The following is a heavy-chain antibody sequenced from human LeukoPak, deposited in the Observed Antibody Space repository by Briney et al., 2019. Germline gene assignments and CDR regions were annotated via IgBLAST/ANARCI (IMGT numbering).Heavy chain of an antibody. V-gene: IGHV4-39*01. CDR3: ATHKGREDRDY. CDR2: IYYSGST. CDR1: GGSISSSSYY. Sequence: PAETLSLTCTVSGGSISSSSYYWGRIRPPPGKGLEWIGRIYYSGSTYYNPSVKSRVTISVDTSKNLFSLKLSSVTAADTAVYYCATHKGREDRDYWGQGTLVTASS. J-gene: IGHJ4*02.